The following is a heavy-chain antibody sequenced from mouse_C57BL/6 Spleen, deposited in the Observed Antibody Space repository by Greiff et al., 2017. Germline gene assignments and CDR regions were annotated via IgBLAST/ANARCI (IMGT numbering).Heavy chain of an antibody. Sequence: EVKLVESVAELVRPGASVKLSCTASGFNIKNTYMHWVKQRPEQGLEWIGRIDPANGNTKYAPKFQGKATITADTSSNTAYLQLSSLTSEDTAIYYCALIYYDYDGGDYWGQGTTLTVSS. D-gene: IGHD2-4*01. J-gene: IGHJ2*01. V-gene: IGHV14-3*01. CDR2: IDPANGNT. CDR1: GFNIKNTY. CDR3: ALIYYDYDGGDY.